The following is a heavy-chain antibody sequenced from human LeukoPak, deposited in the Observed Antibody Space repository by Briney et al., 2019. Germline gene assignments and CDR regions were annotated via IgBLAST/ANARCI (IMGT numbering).Heavy chain of an antibody. J-gene: IGHJ5*02. CDR2: IYYSGST. CDR1: GGSIRSSTYY. V-gene: IGHV4-39*02. Sequence: PSETLSLTCTVSGGSIRSSTYYWGWIRQPPGKGLEWIGTIYYSGSTSYNPSLKSRLTISVDTSKNQFSLKLSSVTAADTAVYYCARGGFNWFDPWGQGTLVTVSS. D-gene: IGHD6-25*01. CDR3: ARGGFNWFDP.